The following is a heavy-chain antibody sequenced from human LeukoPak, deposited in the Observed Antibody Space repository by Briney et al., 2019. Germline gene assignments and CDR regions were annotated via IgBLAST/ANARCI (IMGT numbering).Heavy chain of an antibody. CDR1: GLTVSSYS. D-gene: IGHD2-15*01. CDR3: ARARASGRSGFDY. Sequence: GGSLRLSCVASGLTVSSYSMNWVRQAPGKGLEWVSYISSSSSTIYYADSVKGRFTISRDNAKDSLDLQMNSLRDEDTAVYYCARARASGRSGFDYWGQGTLVTVSS. J-gene: IGHJ4*02. V-gene: IGHV3-48*02. CDR2: ISSSSSTI.